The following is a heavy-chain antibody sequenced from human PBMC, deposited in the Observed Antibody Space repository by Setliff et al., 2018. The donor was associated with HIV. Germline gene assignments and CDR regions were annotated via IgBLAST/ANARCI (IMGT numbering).Heavy chain of an antibody. CDR1: GFTFDDYG. J-gene: IGHJ4*02. CDR2: IYSGGST. D-gene: IGHD6-13*01. V-gene: IGHV3-20*04. Sequence: PGGSLRLSCAASGFTFDDYGMSWVRQAPGKGLEWVSVIYSGGSTYYADSVKGRFTISRDNAKNSLSLQMNSLRAEDTAVYFCARGGTAAVNPNFDYWGQGMLVTVSS. CDR3: ARGGTAAVNPNFDY.